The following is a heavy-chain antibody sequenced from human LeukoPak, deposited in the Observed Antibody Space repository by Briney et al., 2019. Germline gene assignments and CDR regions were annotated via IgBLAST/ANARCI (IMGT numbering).Heavy chain of an antibody. J-gene: IGHJ3*02. CDR2: IITSGGST. CDR1: GFTFSSYA. Sequence: GGSLRLSCAASGFTFSSYAMSWVRQAPGKGLKWVSAIITSGGSTYYADSVKGRFTISRDNSKNTLYLQMNSLRAEDTAAYYCAKDYYDSSGYPGLDAFDIWGQGTMVTVSS. D-gene: IGHD3-22*01. V-gene: IGHV3-23*01. CDR3: AKDYYDSSGYPGLDAFDI.